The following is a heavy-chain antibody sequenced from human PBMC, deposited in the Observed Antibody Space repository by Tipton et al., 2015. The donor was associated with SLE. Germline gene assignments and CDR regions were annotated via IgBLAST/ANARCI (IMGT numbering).Heavy chain of an antibody. CDR2: ISSSSSYI. CDR3: ARERDSSSWYPPYYYYGMDV. V-gene: IGHV3-21*01. Sequence: GSLRLSCAASGFTFSSYSMNWVRQAPGKGLEWVSSISSSSSYIYYAGSVKGRFTISRDNAKNSLYLQMNSLRAEDTAVYYCARERDSSSWYPPYYYYGMDVWGQGTTVPVSS. D-gene: IGHD6-13*01. CDR1: GFTFSSYS. J-gene: IGHJ6*02.